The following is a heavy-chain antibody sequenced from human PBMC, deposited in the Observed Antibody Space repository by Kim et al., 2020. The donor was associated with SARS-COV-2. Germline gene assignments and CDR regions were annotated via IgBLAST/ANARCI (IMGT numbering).Heavy chain of an antibody. Sequence: SETLSLTCTVSGASISNYYWTWIRQPAGKGLEWIGRIFTTGGKTNDNPSLKSRVTMSVDTSKNQFSLRLSSVTAADTAVYYCARDLLGGGLLWGQGTLVTVSS. CDR3: ARDLLGGGLL. D-gene: IGHD1-26*01. V-gene: IGHV4-4*07. CDR2: IFTTGGKT. J-gene: IGHJ4*02. CDR1: GASISNYY.